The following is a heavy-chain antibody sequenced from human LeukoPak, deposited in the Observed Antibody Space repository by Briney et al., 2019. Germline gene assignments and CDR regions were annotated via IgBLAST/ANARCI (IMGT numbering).Heavy chain of an antibody. CDR2: ISSSSSYI. J-gene: IGHJ4*02. V-gene: IGHV3-21*01. CDR1: GFTFSSYS. D-gene: IGHD3-22*01. CDR3: ARDYDSSGYYYDVGGSFDY. Sequence: GGSLRLSCAASGFTFSSYSMNWVRQAPGKGLEWASSISSSSSYIYYADSVKGRFTISRDNAKNSLYLQMNSLRAEDTAVYYCARDYDSSGYYYDVGGSFDYWGQGTLVTVSS.